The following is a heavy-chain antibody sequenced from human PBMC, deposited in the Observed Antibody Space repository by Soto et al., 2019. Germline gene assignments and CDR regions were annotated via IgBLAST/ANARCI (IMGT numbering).Heavy chain of an antibody. D-gene: IGHD3-16*01. Sequence: QVTLNESSPVLVKATETITLTCSISGFSLTTGRSGVSWIRQPPGKALEWLAHIFSNNERSYSTSLLHRLSISADTSKRQVVLTMTNVVHVETGTYFCAHVAADSSADHYACDVGGQGASVTVS. CDR1: GFSLTTGRSG. V-gene: IGHV2-26*03. CDR3: AHVAADSSADHYACDV. CDR2: IFSNNER. J-gene: IGHJ6*02.